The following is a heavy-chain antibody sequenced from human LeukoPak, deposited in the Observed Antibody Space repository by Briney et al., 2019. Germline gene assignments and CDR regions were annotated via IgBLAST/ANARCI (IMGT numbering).Heavy chain of an antibody. V-gene: IGHV4-39*01. CDR3: SRLSYYNYYMDV. Sequence: SETLSLTCTVSGGSISSNSYYWAWIRQPPGKGLEWIGTIYYSGNTYYNPSLKGRVTISIDTSKNQFSLKLSSVTAADTAVYYSSRLSYYNYYMDVWGKGTTVTVSS. CDR1: GGSISSNSYY. J-gene: IGHJ6*03. CDR2: IYYSGNT.